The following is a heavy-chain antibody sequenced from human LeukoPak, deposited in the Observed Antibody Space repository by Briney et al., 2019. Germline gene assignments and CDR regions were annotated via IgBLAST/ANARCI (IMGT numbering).Heavy chain of an antibody. CDR3: TVPQSGGNWFDP. V-gene: IGHV3-43*01. CDR1: GFTFNDDT. D-gene: IGHD3-16*01. J-gene: IGHJ5*02. CDR2: ITWKTHRT. Sequence: GGSLRLSCAASGFTFNDDTMHWVRQTPGRGLEWVSFITWKTHRTNYADSVKGRFTVSRDNRKDSLYLQMNSLKAEDTAVYYCTVPQSGGNWFDPWGPGTQVTVSS.